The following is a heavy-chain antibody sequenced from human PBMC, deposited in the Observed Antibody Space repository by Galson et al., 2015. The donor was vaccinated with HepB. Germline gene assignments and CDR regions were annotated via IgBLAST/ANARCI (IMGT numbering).Heavy chain of an antibody. J-gene: IGHJ2*01. CDR3: VRAPSRIIVTYFDL. CDR1: GGSISNYY. D-gene: IGHD2/OR15-2a*01. V-gene: IGHV4-59*01. Sequence: LTCTVSGGSISNYYWSWIRQSPGRGLEWIGYLSYTGSTNYNPSLKSRVTMSVDTSKNQFSLSLKSVTAADTAVYYCVRAPSRIIVTYFDLWGRGTLVTVSS. CDR2: LSYTGST.